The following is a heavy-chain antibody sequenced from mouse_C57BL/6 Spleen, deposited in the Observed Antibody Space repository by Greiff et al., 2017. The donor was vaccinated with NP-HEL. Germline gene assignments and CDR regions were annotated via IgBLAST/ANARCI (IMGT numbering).Heavy chain of an antibody. V-gene: IGHV1-52*01. D-gene: IGHD1-1*01. CDR2: IDPSDSET. CDR3: ARGGITGGSSYEVDY. J-gene: IGHJ4*01. Sequence: VQLQQPGAELVRPGSSVKLSCTASGYTFTSYWMHWVKQRPIQGLEWIGNIDPSDSETHYNQKFKDKATLTVDKSSSTAYMQLSSLTSEDSAVYYCARGGITGGSSYEVDYWGQGTSVTVSS. CDR1: GYTFTSYW.